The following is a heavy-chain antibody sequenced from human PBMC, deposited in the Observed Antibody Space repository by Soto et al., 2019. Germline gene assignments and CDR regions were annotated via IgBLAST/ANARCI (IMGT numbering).Heavy chain of an antibody. CDR1: GYIFTSYG. V-gene: IGHV1-18*01. D-gene: IGHD3-10*01. CDR2: ISNYNGIT. J-gene: IGHJ4*02. Sequence: QVELVQSGAEVKKPGASVKVSCKASGYIFTSYGISWVRQAPGEGLEWMGWISNYNGITNYAQKVQGRVTLTTDRSTSTAYMELRSLRSDDTAVYYCAESMGGSGTYVSWDQGTLVTVSS. CDR3: AESMGGSGTYVS.